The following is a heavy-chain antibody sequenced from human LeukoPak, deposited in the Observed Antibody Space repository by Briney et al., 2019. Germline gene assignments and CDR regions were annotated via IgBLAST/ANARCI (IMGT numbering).Heavy chain of an antibody. Sequence: SVKVSCKASGGTFSSYAISWVRQAPGQGLEWMGRIIPILGIANYAQKFQGRVTITADKSTSTAYMELSSLRSEDTAVYYCARHRVTKQWLVRDYYYGMDVWGQGTTVTVSS. J-gene: IGHJ6*02. CDR1: GGTFSSYA. CDR2: IIPILGIA. CDR3: ARHRVTKQWLVRDYYYGMDV. V-gene: IGHV1-69*04. D-gene: IGHD6-19*01.